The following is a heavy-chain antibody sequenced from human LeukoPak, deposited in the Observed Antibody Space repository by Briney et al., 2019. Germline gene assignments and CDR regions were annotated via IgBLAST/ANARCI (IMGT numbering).Heavy chain of an antibody. V-gene: IGHV3-23*01. D-gene: IGHD4-17*01. CDR1: GFPFSTSA. CDR2: ILRPGTT. Sequence: GGSLRLSCAPSGFPFSTSAMTWVRQAPGNGLEWVSHILRPGTTYYADSVRGRFSISRDNAKNTLFLLMTSLRAEDTAVYYCATVKYDYGDPVGWFDPWGQGTLVTVS. CDR3: ATVKYDYGDPVGWFDP. J-gene: IGHJ5*02.